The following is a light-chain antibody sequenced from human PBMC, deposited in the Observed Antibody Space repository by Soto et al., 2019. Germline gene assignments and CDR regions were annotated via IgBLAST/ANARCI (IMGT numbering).Light chain of an antibody. CDR1: TGPVTNGHF. CDR2: DTD. V-gene: IGLV7-46*01. J-gene: IGLJ1*01. Sequence: QTVVTQEPSLTVSPGGTVTLTCGSSTGPVTNGHFPYWFQQMPGQAPRPLIYDTDTKHSWTPARFSGSLLGDKAALTLSGAQPEDEADYYCLLSYTGRLYVFGPGTKLTVL. CDR3: LLSYTGRLYV.